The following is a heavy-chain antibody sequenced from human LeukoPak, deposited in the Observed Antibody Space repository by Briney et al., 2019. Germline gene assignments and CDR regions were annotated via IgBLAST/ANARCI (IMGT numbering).Heavy chain of an antibody. CDR1: GGSFDTYY. Sequence: SETLSLTCTVSGGSFDTYYWSWIRQPPGEGLEWIGYINYSGNTNYNPSLKSRVSVSVDTSNNQFSLRLRSVTAADTAVYYCAKSSQRNMMNSLDIWGQGTMVTVSS. J-gene: IGHJ3*02. CDR2: INYSGNT. V-gene: IGHV4-59*01. CDR3: AKSSQRNMMNSLDI. D-gene: IGHD1/OR15-1a*01.